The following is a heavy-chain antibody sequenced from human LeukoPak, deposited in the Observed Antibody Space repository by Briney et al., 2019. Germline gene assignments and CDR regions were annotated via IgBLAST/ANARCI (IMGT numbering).Heavy chain of an antibody. CDR2: ISPYNGKT. CDR1: GYIFSNFFGSYG. D-gene: IGHD3-22*01. V-gene: IGHV1-18*01. J-gene: IGHJ4*02. CDR3: ASGYYSDGNGYSPADY. Sequence: ASVKVSCKASGYIFSNFFGSYGITWVRQAPGQGLEWMGWISPYNGKTKFAQKFQGRVTIRADTSTSTGYMELRSLRSDDTAVYYCASGYYSDGNGYSPADYWGQGTLVTVSS.